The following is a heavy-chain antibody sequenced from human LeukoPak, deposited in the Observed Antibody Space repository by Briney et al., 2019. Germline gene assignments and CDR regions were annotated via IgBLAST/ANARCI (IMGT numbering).Heavy chain of an antibody. V-gene: IGHV1-69*05. CDR2: IIPIFGTA. J-gene: IGHJ4*02. CDR1: GGTFSSYA. Sequence: SVKVSCKASGGTFSSYAIGWVRQAPGQGLEWMGGIIPIFGTANYAQKFQGRVTITTDESTSTAYMELSSLRSEDTAVYYCARAVGVGVGAPYFDYWGQGTLVTVSS. CDR3: ARAVGVGVGAPYFDY. D-gene: IGHD1-26*01.